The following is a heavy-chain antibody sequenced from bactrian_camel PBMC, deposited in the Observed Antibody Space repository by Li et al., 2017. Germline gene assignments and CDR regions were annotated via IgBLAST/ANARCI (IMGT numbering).Heavy chain of an antibody. V-gene: IGHV3S26*01. J-gene: IGHJ4*01. CDR1: GFIFSGYW. Sequence: HVQLVESGGGLVQPGGSLRFSCSASGFIFSGYWMYWVRQAPGKGLEWVAHIDSGGTTSYSHSVKGRFTISQDNTKNTLFLEMTSLKAEDTAMYYCAADQPESDYGANFQPEYEEVYWGQGTQVTVS. CDR2: IDSGGTT. CDR3: AADQPESDYGANFQPEYEEVY. D-gene: IGHD4*01.